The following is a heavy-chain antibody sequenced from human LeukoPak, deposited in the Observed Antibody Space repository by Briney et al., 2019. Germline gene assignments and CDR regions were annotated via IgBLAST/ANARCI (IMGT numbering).Heavy chain of an antibody. J-gene: IGHJ3*02. CDR3: ARPLSRGDYYVDAFDI. CDR1: GGSISSSIYY. V-gene: IGHV4-39*07. D-gene: IGHD3-22*01. Sequence: PSETLSLTCIVSGGSISSSIYYWAWVRQPPGKGLEWIGTVFYNGATQYSPSLRSRVTISIDTSTNQFSLKLSSVTAADTAVYYCARPLSRGDYYVDAFDIWGQGTMVTVSS. CDR2: VFYNGAT.